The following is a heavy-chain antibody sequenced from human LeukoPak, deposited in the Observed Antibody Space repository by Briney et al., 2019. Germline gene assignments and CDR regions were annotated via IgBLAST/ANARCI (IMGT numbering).Heavy chain of an antibody. J-gene: IGHJ6*02. CDR2: ISSSSSYI. CDR1: GFTFSSYG. Sequence: GGSLRLSCAASGFTFSSYGMNWVRQAPGKGLEWVSSISSSSSYIYYADSVKGRFTISRDNAKNSLYLQMNSLRAEDTAVYYCARGLHDDGMDVWGQGTTVTVSS. D-gene: IGHD3-16*01. CDR3: ARGLHDDGMDV. V-gene: IGHV3-21*01.